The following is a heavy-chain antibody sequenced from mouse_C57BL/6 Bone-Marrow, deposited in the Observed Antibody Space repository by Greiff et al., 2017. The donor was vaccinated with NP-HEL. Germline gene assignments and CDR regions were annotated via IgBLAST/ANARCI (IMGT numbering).Heavy chain of an antibody. D-gene: IGHD1-1*01. CDR1: GYTFTSYG. Sequence: QVQLKQSGAELARPGASVKLSCKASGYTFTSYGISWVKQRTGQGLEWIGEIYPRSGNTYYNEKFKGKATLTADKSSSTAYMELRSLTSEDSAVYFCGYGSSSAWFAYWGQGTLVTVSA. V-gene: IGHV1-81*01. J-gene: IGHJ3*01. CDR3: GYGSSSAWFAY. CDR2: IYPRSGNT.